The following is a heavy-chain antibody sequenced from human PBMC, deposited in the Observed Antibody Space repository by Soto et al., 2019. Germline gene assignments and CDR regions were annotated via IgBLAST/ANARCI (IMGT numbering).Heavy chain of an antibody. CDR2: SSATGAGT. J-gene: IGHJ4*02. V-gene: IGHV3-23*01. CDR3: AKDRRAGGNYGFYSDY. D-gene: IGHD1-7*01. CDR1: GFPFCSYG. Sequence: AGSLRLSCAASGFPFCSYGMTWVRQDPGKGLEWVSFSSATGAGTYYADSVKGRFTISRDNSKNTLYLQMTSLRADDTAVYYCAKDRRAGGNYGFYSDYWGQGALVTVSS.